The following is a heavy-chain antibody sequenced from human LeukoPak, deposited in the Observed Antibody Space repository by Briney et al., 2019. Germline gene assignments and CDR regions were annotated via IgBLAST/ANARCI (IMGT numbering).Heavy chain of an antibody. Sequence: HAGGSLRLSCAASGFTFSSFAMSWVRQAPGQGLEWVSAISDNSGNTYYADSVKGRFTISRDNSENTLYLQMNSLRAEDTAVYYCAKCLYYYDSTGPNFDYWGQGTLVTVSS. CDR1: GFTFSSFA. CDR2: ISDNSGNT. CDR3: AKCLYYYDSTGPNFDY. D-gene: IGHD3-22*01. V-gene: IGHV3-23*01. J-gene: IGHJ4*02.